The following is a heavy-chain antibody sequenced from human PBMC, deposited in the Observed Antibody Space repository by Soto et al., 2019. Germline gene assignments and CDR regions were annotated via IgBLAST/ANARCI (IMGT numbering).Heavy chain of an antibody. Sequence: HPGGPLRLSCTSSVFTFSDYTLTGLRQAPGKGLEWVAGIFPGGSTYYANSVKGRFTISRDHSQSSVFLQMSSLRDEDTAVYYCAKDRQPDGIWTFDLWGQGTLVTVSS. V-gene: IGHV3-23*03. CDR3: AKDRQPDGIWTFDL. CDR1: VFTFSDYT. CDR2: IFPGGST. J-gene: IGHJ4*02. D-gene: IGHD3-9*01.